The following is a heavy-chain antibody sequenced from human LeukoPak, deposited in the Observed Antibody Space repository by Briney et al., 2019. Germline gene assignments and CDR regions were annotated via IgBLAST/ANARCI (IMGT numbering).Heavy chain of an antibody. CDR3: ATFTERENYHYTANL. CDR1: GFTFSNAW. J-gene: IGHJ4*02. V-gene: IGHV3-15*05. Sequence: GGSLRLSCAASGFTFSNAWMSWVRQAPGKGLEWVGRIKSKTDGGTTDYAAPVKGRFTISRDNAKNTLYLQMNSLRAEDTAVYYCATFTERENYHYTANLWGQGTLVIVS. D-gene: IGHD3-16*02. CDR2: IKSKTDGGTT.